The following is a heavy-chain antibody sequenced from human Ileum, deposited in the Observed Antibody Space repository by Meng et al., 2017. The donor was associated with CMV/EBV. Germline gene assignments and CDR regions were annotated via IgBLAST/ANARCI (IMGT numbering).Heavy chain of an antibody. J-gene: IGHJ3*02. V-gene: IGHV3-30-3*01. CDR1: FSFRKYA. CDR3: ARDRSYSGLNPRACDI. D-gene: IGHD1-26*01. CDR2: ISDDGATK. Sequence: FSFRKYALHWVRQAPGKGLEWVAVISDDGATKSYSESVEGRFTISRDEYNNTLHLQMNSLRPEDTAVYYCARDRSYSGLNPRACDIWGQGTMVTVSS.